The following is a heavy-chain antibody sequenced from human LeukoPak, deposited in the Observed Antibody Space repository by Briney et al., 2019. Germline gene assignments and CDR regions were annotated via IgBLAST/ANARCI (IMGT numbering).Heavy chain of an antibody. V-gene: IGHV4-39*07. Sequence: SETLSLTCTVSGGSISSSSYYWGWIRQPPGKGLEWIGSIYYSGSTYYNPSLKSRVTISVDTSKNQFSLKLSSVTAADTAVYYCARDRGQSPDAFDIWGQGTMVTVSS. CDR3: ARDRGQSPDAFDI. CDR1: GGSISSSSYY. J-gene: IGHJ3*02. CDR2: IYYSGST.